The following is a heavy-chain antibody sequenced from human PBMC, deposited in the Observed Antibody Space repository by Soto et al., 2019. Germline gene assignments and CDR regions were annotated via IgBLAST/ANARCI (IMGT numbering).Heavy chain of an antibody. D-gene: IGHD2-2*03. Sequence: PGGSLRLSCAASGFTFNNAWMNWVRQAPGKGLGWVGRIKNKTHDETKDQPPPRKPSYTLSRDNSKNTLDLKLNSLKTDDTAAYYCTSSPYRWIGYGMYVWGQGTTDTVSS. CDR2: IKNKTHDETK. CDR1: GFTFNNAW. CDR3: TSSPYRWIGYGMYV. J-gene: IGHJ6*02. V-gene: IGHV3-15*07.